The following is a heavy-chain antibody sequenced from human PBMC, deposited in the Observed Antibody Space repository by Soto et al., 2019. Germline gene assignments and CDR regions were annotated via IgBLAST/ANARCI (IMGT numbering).Heavy chain of an antibody. J-gene: IGHJ4*02. V-gene: IGHV3-48*01. CDR3: ARDLFQADIVVVPAAPAFDY. CDR2: ISSSSSTI. D-gene: IGHD2-2*01. CDR1: GFTFSSYS. Sequence: EVQLVESGGGLVRPGGSLRLSCAASGFTFSSYSMNWVRQAPGKGLEWVSYISSSSSTIYYADSVKGRFTISRDNAKNSLYLQMNSLRAEDTAVYYCARDLFQADIVVVPAAPAFDYWGQGTLVTVSS.